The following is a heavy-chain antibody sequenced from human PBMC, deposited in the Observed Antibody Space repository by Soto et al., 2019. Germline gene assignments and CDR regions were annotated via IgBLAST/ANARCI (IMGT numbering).Heavy chain of an antibody. Sequence: PGGSLRLSCAASGFTFSSYGMHWVRQAPGKGLEWVAVIWYDGSNKYYADSVKGRFTISRDNSKNTLYLQMNSLRAEDTAVFYCASSNGHYYDSSGYLAPLDXWGQGTLVTVSS. V-gene: IGHV3-33*01. CDR1: GFTFSSYG. J-gene: IGHJ4*02. CDR3: ASSNGHYYDSSGYLAPLDX. D-gene: IGHD3-22*01. CDR2: IWYDGSNK.